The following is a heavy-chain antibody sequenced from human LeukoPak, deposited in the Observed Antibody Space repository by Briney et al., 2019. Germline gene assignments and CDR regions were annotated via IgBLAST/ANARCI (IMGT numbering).Heavy chain of an antibody. J-gene: IGHJ4*02. Sequence: GASEKVSCKASGYTFTSYAMHWVRQAPGQRLEWMGWINAGTGNTKYSQKFQGRVTITRDTSASTAYMELSSLRSEDTAVYYCARERRGSYGGFDYWGQGTLVTVSS. D-gene: IGHD1-26*01. V-gene: IGHV1-3*01. CDR2: INAGTGNT. CDR1: GYTFTSYA. CDR3: ARERRGSYGGFDY.